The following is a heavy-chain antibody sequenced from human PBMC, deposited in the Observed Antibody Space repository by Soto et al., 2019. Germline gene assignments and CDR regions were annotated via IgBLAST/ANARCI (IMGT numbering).Heavy chain of an antibody. J-gene: IGHJ6*02. CDR2: IIPIFGTA. D-gene: IGHD2-2*01. Sequence: QVQLVQSGAEVKKPGSSVKVSCKASGGTFSSYAISWVRQAPGQGLEWMGGIIPIFGTANYAQKFQGRVTITADESTSTACMELSSLRSEDTAVYYCASVIVVVPAAIENYYYYGMDVWGQGTTVTVSS. V-gene: IGHV1-69*01. CDR1: GGTFSSYA. CDR3: ASVIVVVPAAIENYYYYGMDV.